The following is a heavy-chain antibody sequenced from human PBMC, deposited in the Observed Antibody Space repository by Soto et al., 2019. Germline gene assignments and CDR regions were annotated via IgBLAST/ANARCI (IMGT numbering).Heavy chain of an antibody. J-gene: IGHJ4*02. D-gene: IGHD6-13*01. CDR1: GGTFSSYA. Sequence: QVQLVQSGAEVKKPGSSVKVSCKASGGTFSSYAISWVRQAPGQGLEWMGGIIPIFGTANYAQKFQGRVTITADESTSTAYMELSSLRSEDTAVYYCASVAAARLLSRRPSAKIVADYWGQGTLVTVSS. CDR3: ASVAAARLLSRRPSAKIVADY. V-gene: IGHV1-69*01. CDR2: IIPIFGTA.